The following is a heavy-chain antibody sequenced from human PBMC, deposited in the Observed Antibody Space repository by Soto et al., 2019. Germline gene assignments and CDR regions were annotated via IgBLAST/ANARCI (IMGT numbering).Heavy chain of an antibody. D-gene: IGHD3-3*02. J-gene: IGHJ3*02. Sequence: QVQLQDSGPGLVKPSQTLSLTCSVSGGSISSGAYYWSWIRQPPGMGLVWTGYIYYSGSSSYNPSLKSRVTISVDTSKNQFSLRLSSVTAADTAVYYCAHCSIRRAFDIWAHGTMVTVSS. CDR1: GGSISSGAYY. CDR2: IYYSGSS. CDR3: AHCSIRRAFDI. V-gene: IGHV4-30-4*01.